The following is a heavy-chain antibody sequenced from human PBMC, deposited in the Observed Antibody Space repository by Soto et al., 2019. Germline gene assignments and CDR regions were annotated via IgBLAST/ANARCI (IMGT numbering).Heavy chain of an antibody. D-gene: IGHD2-15*01. Sequence: QVQLVESGGGVVQPGRSLRLSCAASGFTFSSYGMHWVRQAPGKGLKWVAVISYDGSNKYYADSVKGRFTISRDNSKNTLYLQMNSLRAEDTAVYYCAKERDIVVVVAPLDYWGQGTLVTVSS. V-gene: IGHV3-30*18. CDR2: ISYDGSNK. CDR1: GFTFSSYG. CDR3: AKERDIVVVVAPLDY. J-gene: IGHJ4*02.